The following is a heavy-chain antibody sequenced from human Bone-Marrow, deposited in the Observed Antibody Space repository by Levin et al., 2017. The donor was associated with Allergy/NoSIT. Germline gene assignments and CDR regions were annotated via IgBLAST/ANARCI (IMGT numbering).Heavy chain of an antibody. Sequence: PGGSLRLSCAASGFTFSSNYMSWVRQAPGKGLEWVSVIYSGGSTYYADSVKGRFTISRDNSKNTLYLQMNSLRAEDTAVYYCTVTTSLSLFPIDGWGQGTTVTVSS. CDR2: IYSGGST. CDR1: GFTFSSNY. J-gene: IGHJ6*02. V-gene: IGHV3-66*01. D-gene: IGHD4-17*01. CDR3: TVTTSLSLFPIDG.